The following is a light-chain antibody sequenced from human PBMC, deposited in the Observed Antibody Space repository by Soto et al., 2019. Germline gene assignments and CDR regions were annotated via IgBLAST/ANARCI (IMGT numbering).Light chain of an antibody. Sequence: EILMSRSPATLSVSPGERVTLSCRASQFVSSRLAWYQRRPGQVPRLLIYDTSTRAPGISARFSGSGSGTEFTLTISSLQSEDFAVYYCQEYIQWPPGMFGPGTKVDI. CDR3: QEYIQWPPGM. V-gene: IGKV3-15*01. J-gene: IGKJ1*01. CDR1: QFVSSR. CDR2: DTS.